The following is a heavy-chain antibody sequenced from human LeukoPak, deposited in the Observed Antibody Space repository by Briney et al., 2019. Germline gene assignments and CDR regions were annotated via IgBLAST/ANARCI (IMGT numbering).Heavy chain of an antibody. J-gene: IGHJ4*02. CDR1: GFTFSSYE. Sequence: PGGSLRLSCAASGFTFSSYEMNWVRQAPGKGLEWVSYISSSGSTIYYADSVKGRFTISRDNAKNSLYLQMNSLRAAYTAVYYCARAERTGRFDYWGQGTLVTVSS. V-gene: IGHV3-48*03. CDR2: ISSSGSTI. D-gene: IGHD7-27*01. CDR3: ARAERTGRFDY.